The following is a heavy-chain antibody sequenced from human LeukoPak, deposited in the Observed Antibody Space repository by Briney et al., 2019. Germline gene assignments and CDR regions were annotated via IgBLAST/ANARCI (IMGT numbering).Heavy chain of an antibody. Sequence: PGGSLRLSCAASGFTFSNLWMSWVRQAPGKGLEWAGNIKQDGSDKNYVDSVKGRFTISRDNAKNSLYLQMNSLRAEDTAVYYCARYDFWSGHYYFDYWGQGTLVAVSS. J-gene: IGHJ4*02. CDR1: GFTFSNLW. D-gene: IGHD3-3*01. CDR2: IKQDGSDK. CDR3: ARYDFWSGHYYFDY. V-gene: IGHV3-7*03.